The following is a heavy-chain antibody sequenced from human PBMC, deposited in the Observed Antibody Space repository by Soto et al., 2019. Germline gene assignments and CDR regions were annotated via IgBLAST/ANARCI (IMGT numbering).Heavy chain of an antibody. J-gene: IGHJ4*02. D-gene: IGHD3-22*01. CDR3: AKDTYYYSSSGYYVFDS. CDR2: INAGNGNT. Sequence: GASVKVSCKASGYTFTSYAMHWVRQAPGQRLEWMGWINAGNGNTKYSQKFQGRVTITRDTSASTAYMELSSLRAEDTAVYYCAKDTYYYSSSGYYVFDSWGQGTLVT. CDR1: GYTFTSYA. V-gene: IGHV1-3*01.